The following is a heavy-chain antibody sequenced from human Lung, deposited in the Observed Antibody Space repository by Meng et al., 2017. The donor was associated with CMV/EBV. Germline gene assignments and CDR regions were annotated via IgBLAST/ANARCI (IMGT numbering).Heavy chain of an antibody. J-gene: IGHJ4*02. Sequence: LTXAASGFTFNTYWMHWVRQAPGKGLVWVSRITSDGSSTTYADSVKGRFTITRDNAKNTLYLQMNSLGAEDTAVYYCAREYRLKYDSSGFDFWGQGNXVTVSS. V-gene: IGHV3-74*01. D-gene: IGHD3-22*01. CDR2: ITSDGSST. CDR1: GFTFNTYW. CDR3: AREYRLKYDSSGFDF.